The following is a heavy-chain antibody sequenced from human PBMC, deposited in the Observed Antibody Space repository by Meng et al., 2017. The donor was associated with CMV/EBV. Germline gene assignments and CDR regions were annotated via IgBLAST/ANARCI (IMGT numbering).Heavy chain of an antibody. Sequence: ASVKVSCKASGYTFTGYYMHWVRQAPGQGLEWMGWINPNSGGTNYAQKFQGRVTMTRDTSISTAYMELSRLGSDDTAVYYCARDWVVPAALDYWGQGTLVTVSS. D-gene: IGHD2-2*01. CDR1: GYTFTGYY. J-gene: IGHJ4*02. V-gene: IGHV1-2*02. CDR3: ARDWVVPAALDY. CDR2: INPNSGGT.